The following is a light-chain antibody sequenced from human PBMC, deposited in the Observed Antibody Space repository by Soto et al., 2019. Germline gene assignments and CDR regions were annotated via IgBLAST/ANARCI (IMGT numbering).Light chain of an antibody. CDR2: EVT. Sequence: QSVLTQPPSASGSPGQSVTISCTGTSSDVGGYNYVSWYQQHPGKAPKLMIYEVTKRPSGVPDRFSGSKSGNTASLTVSGLQAEDEAVYYCSSYAGSSSVFGTGTKLTVL. CDR1: SSDVGGYNY. CDR3: SSYAGSSSV. J-gene: IGLJ1*01. V-gene: IGLV2-8*01.